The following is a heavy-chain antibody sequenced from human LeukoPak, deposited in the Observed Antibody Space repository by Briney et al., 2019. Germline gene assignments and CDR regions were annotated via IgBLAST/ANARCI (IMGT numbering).Heavy chain of an antibody. CDR1: GGSISSYY. CDR3: ARVGRYGYNLEYFDY. Sequence: KASETLSLTCTVSGGSISSYYWSWIRQPPGKGLEWIGYIYYSGSTNYNPSLKSRVTISVDTSKNQFSLKLSSVTAADTAVYCCARVGRYGYNLEYFDYWGQGTLVTVSS. D-gene: IGHD5-24*01. CDR2: IYYSGST. J-gene: IGHJ4*02. V-gene: IGHV4-59*01.